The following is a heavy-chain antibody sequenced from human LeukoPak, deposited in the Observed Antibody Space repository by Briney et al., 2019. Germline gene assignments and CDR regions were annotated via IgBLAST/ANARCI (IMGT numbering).Heavy chain of an antibody. CDR3: VRRGLDGSYLDY. J-gene: IGHJ4*02. CDR2: IYWNDEK. D-gene: IGHD1-26*01. CDR1: GFSLTSSGGG. V-gene: IGHV2-5*01. Sequence: ESGPTLVNPTQTLTLTCTFSGFSLTSSGGGVGWIRQPPGKALEWLTLIYWNDEKHYSPSLRTRLTITKDTSNNQVVLTLTNMDPVDTATYYCVRRGLDGSYLDYWGQGTLVTVSS.